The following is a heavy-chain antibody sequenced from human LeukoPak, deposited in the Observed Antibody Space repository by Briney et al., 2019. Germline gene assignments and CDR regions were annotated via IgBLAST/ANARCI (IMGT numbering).Heavy chain of an antibody. Sequence: SETLSLTCTVSGGSISSGSYYWSWIRQPAGKGLEWIGRIYTSGSTNYNPSLKSRVTISVDTSKNQFSLKLSSVTAADTAVYYCARGYDYVWGSYRRAGPYFGYWGQGTLVTVSS. CDR2: IYTSGST. CDR3: ARGYDYVWGSYRRAGPYFGY. J-gene: IGHJ4*02. CDR1: GGSISSGSYY. D-gene: IGHD3-16*02. V-gene: IGHV4-61*02.